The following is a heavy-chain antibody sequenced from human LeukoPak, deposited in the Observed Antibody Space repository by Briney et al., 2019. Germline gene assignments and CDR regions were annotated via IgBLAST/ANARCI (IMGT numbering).Heavy chain of an antibody. V-gene: IGHV3-7*01. Sequence: GGSLRLSCAASGVTFSSYWMSWVRQAPGKGLEWVANIKQDGSEKYYVDSVKGRFTISRDNAKNSLYLQMNSLRAEDTAVYYCARDSTPGAWGQGTLVTVSS. J-gene: IGHJ5*02. CDR3: ARDSTPGA. CDR2: IKQDGSEK. CDR1: GVTFSSYW. D-gene: IGHD2-15*01.